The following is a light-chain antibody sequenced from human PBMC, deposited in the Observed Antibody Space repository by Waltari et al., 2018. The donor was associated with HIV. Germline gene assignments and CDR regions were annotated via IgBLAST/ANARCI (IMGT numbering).Light chain of an antibody. V-gene: IGLV6-57*02. CDR3: QSYDSITWV. CDR1: SGSIASNY. Sequence: NFMLTQPHSVSESPGKTVTISCTGSSGSIASNYVQWYQQRPGSAPTTVIYEHNQRPSWVPDRFSGSIDSSSNSASLTISGLKTEDEADYYCQSYDSITWVFGGGTKLTVL. J-gene: IGLJ3*02. CDR2: EHN.